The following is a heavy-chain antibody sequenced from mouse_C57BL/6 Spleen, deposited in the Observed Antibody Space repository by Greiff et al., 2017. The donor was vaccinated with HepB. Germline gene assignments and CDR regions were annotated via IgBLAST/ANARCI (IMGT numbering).Heavy chain of an antibody. CDR2: IDPENGDT. CDR3: TTLITTVAGY. J-gene: IGHJ2*01. D-gene: IGHD1-1*01. V-gene: IGHV14-4*01. CDR1: GFNIKDDY. Sequence: DVHLVESGAELVRPGASVKLSCTASGFNIKDDYMHWVKQRPEQGLEWIGWIDPENGDTEYASKFQGKATITADTSSNTAYLQLSSLTSEDTAVYYCTTLITTVAGYWGQGTTLTVSS.